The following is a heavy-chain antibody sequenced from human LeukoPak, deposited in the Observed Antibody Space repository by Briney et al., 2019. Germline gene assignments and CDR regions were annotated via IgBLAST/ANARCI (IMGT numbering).Heavy chain of an antibody. CDR1: GFTFSDFA. CDR3: AKQEGALIQNWCFDH. D-gene: IGHD1-26*01. Sequence: HPGGSLRLSCGASGFTFSDFAMSWVRLAPGKGLEWVSSIEKEASRAYYADSVRGRFTVSRDNSKNTLYLQMSSLRVEDTALYYCAKQEGALIQNWCFDHWGLGTLVTVSS. V-gene: IGHV3-23*03. CDR2: IEKEASRA. J-gene: IGHJ4*02.